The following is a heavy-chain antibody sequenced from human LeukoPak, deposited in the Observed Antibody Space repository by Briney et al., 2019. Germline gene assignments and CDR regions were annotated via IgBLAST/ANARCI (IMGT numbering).Heavy chain of an antibody. CDR3: ARDRSSRRWSDAFDL. CDR2: ISINGGST. J-gene: IGHJ3*01. V-gene: IGHV3-64*01. D-gene: IGHD3-10*01. Sequence: GGSLRLSCAASGFTFSDYGMHRVRQAPGKGLQYLSGISINGGSTYYVNSVRGRVTISRDNSKNTLFLQMDSLSIEDMGVYYCARDRSSRRWSDAFDLWGQGTTVIVSS. CDR1: GFTFSDYG.